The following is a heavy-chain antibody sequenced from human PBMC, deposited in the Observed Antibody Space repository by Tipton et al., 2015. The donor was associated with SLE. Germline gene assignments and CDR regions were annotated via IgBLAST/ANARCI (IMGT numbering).Heavy chain of an antibody. CDR3: ARGSGWYSYWYFDL. CDR2: IYYTGST. CDR1: GGSISSYY. Sequence: TLSLTCTVSGGSISSYYWSWIRQPPGKGLEWIGYIYYTGSTNYSPSLYSRVTMSLDTSRTQFSLKLSSVTAADTAVYYCARGSGWYSYWYFDLWGRGTLVTVSS. D-gene: IGHD6-19*01. J-gene: IGHJ2*01. V-gene: IGHV4-59*01.